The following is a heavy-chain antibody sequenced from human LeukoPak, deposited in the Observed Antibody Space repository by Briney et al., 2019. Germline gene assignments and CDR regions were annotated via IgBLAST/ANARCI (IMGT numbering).Heavy chain of an antibody. D-gene: IGHD3-16*01. Sequence: GGSPRLSCAASGFTFSSYEMNWVRQAPGKGLEWVSYISSSGSTIYYADSVKGRFTISRDNAKNSLYLQMNSLRAEDTAVYYCARAGRLSSYYYGMDVWGQGTTVTVSS. V-gene: IGHV3-48*03. CDR3: ARAGRLSSYYYGMDV. CDR2: ISSSGSTI. J-gene: IGHJ6*02. CDR1: GFTFSSYE.